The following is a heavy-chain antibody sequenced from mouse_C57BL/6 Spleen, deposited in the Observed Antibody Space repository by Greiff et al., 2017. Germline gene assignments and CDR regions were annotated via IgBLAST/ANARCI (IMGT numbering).Heavy chain of an antibody. CDR2: IFPGSGST. D-gene: IGHD1-1*01. Sequence: QVQLQQSGPELVKPGASVKISCKASGYTFTDYYIHWVKQRPGQGLDWIGWIFPGSGSTYYNEKFKGKATLTVDKSSSTAYMLLSSLTSEDSAVYFCARHYGSSYPFDYWGQGTTLTVSS. CDR3: ARHYGSSYPFDY. CDR1: GYTFTDYY. J-gene: IGHJ2*01. V-gene: IGHV1-75*01.